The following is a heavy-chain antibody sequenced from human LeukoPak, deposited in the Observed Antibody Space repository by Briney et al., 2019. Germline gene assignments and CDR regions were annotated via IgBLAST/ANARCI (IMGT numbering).Heavy chain of an antibody. V-gene: IGHV3-23*01. D-gene: IGHD2-2*01. CDR1: GFTFSSFA. CDR2: ISGSGVST. CDR3: AKAVVVPDDAFDT. J-gene: IGHJ3*02. Sequence: PGGSLRLSCAASGFTFSSFAMSWVRQAPGKGLEWVSVISGSGVSTYYADSVKGRFTISRDNSKNTVYLQMNSLRAEDTAVYYCAKAVVVPDDAFDTWGRGTMVTVSS.